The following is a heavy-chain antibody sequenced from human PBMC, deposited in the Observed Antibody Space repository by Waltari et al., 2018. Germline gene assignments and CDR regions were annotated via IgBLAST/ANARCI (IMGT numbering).Heavy chain of an antibody. CDR1: GFTFSSYA. Sequence: VQLLESGGGLVQPGGSLRLSCAASGFTFSSYAMSWVRPAPGKGLEWIGYIYYSGSTNYNPSLKSRVTISVDTSKNQFSLKLSSVTAADTAVYYCARGGWDVSAVIYFDYWGQGTLVTVSS. D-gene: IGHD2-21*01. CDR2: IYYSGST. CDR3: ARGGWDVSAVIYFDY. J-gene: IGHJ4*02. V-gene: IGHV4-59*01.